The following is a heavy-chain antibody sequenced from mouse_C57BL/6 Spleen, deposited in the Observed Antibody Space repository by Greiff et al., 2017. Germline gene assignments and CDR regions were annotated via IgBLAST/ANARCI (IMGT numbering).Heavy chain of an antibody. V-gene: IGHV1-82*01. CDR2: IYPGDGDT. CDR3: ARYNYGSSVARDY. CDR1: GYAFSSSW. Sequence: VQLVESGPELVKPGASVKISCKASGYAFSSSWMNWVKQRPGKGLEWIGRIYPGDGDTNYNGKFKGKATLTADKSSSTAYMQLSSLTSEDSAVYFCARYNYGSSVARDYWGQGTSVTVSS. D-gene: IGHD1-1*01. J-gene: IGHJ4*01.